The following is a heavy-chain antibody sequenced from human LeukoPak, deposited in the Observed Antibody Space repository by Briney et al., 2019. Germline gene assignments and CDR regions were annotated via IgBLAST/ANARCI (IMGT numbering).Heavy chain of an antibody. CDR2: IFYGGNT. Sequence: SETLSLTCTVSGGSISSSSYYWGWIRQPPGKGLEWIGMIFYGGNTYYNPSLKSRVTISVDTSKNQFSLKLSSVTAADTAVYYCARRIVAAGGWFDPWGQGTLVTVSS. CDR1: GGSISSSSYY. V-gene: IGHV4-39*01. CDR3: ARRIVAAGGWFDP. J-gene: IGHJ5*02. D-gene: IGHD6-13*01.